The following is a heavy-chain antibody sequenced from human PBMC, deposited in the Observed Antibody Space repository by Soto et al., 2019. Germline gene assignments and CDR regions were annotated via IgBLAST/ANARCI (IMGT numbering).Heavy chain of an antibody. CDR3: AKEYSSFYFDY. Sequence: SVKVSCEGSGGTFSSYAISWVRQAPGQGLEWMGGIIPIFGTANYAQKFQGRVTITADESTSTAYMELSSLRSEDTAVYYCAKEYSSFYFDYWGQGNLATVSS. J-gene: IGHJ4*02. CDR2: IIPIFGTA. V-gene: IGHV1-69*13. D-gene: IGHD6-6*01. CDR1: GGTFSSYA.